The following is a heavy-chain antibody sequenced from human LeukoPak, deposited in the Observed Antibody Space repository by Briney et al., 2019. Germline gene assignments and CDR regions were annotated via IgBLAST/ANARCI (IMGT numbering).Heavy chain of an antibody. J-gene: IGHJ4*02. Sequence: SGPTLLNPSGALSLTCGVSGGSLRSTNWWTWVRQPPGEGLEGIGYVHLSGRTNYNPSLESRVTMSVDMSENNISLKLTSVTAADTAVYYCAREGSPYRPLDYSGQGTLVTVSP. CDR3: AREGSPYRPLDY. D-gene: IGHD6-19*01. CDR2: VHLSGRT. CDR1: GGSLRSTNW. V-gene: IGHV4-4*02.